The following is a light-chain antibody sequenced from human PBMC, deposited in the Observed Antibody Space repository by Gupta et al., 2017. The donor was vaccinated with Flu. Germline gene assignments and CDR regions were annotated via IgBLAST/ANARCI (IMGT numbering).Light chain of an antibody. Sequence: ERDTLACRASQSVSDNFLAWHQLKPGQAPRRLIYGASSRATGIPDRFRGRGSGTEFNLTISTLEPEDFAVYYCQQYGSLPLTFGGGTKVEIK. V-gene: IGKV3-20*01. CDR3: QQYGSLPLT. CDR1: QSVSDNF. J-gene: IGKJ4*01. CDR2: GAS.